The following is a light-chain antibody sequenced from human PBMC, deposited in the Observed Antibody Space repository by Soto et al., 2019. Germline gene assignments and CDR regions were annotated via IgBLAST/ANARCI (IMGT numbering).Light chain of an antibody. CDR1: QSVGTT. V-gene: IGKV3-15*01. J-gene: IGKJ4*02. CDR3: DDYIVMPCT. CDR2: DTS. Sequence: TLSPSTVSVYKRERATLSCRASQSVGTTLAWYQQKPGQSPRLLIFDTSTRATGIPARFSGSGSGTEFTLTICGLQSVDIVLYYSDDYIVMPCTFGGGTKVDIK.